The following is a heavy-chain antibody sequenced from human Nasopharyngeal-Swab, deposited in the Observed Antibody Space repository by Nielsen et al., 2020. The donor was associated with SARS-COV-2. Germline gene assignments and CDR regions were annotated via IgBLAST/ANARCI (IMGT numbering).Heavy chain of an antibody. CDR2: IYNTGST. J-gene: IGHJ5*02. CDR3: ARRASTSSSLWFDP. CDR1: GGTISSNNF. V-gene: IGHV4-39*01. Sequence: SETLSLTCTVSGGTISSNNFWGGSRQPPGKGLEGTGIIYNTGSTYYSPSLKSRVTISVDTSKNQFSLKLSSVSAADTAVYYCARRASTSSSLWFDPWGQGALVTVSS. D-gene: IGHD6-6*01.